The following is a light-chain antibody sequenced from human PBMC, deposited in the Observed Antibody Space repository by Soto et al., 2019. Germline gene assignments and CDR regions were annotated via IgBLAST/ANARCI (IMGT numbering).Light chain of an antibody. Sequence: DIQMTQSPSTLSASVGDRVTITCRASQSISSWLAWYQQKPGKAPKLLIYDASSLESGVPSRFSGSGSGTEFTLTLSSLQPDDFATYYCQQYNSIRHSTFGGGTKVEIK. CDR3: QQYNSIRHST. CDR1: QSISSW. V-gene: IGKV1-5*01. J-gene: IGKJ4*01. CDR2: DAS.